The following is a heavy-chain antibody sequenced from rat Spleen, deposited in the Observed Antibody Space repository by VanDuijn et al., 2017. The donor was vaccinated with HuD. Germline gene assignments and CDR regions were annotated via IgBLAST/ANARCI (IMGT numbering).Heavy chain of an antibody. CDR1: GFTFNNYW. V-gene: IGHV5-31*01. Sequence: EVQLVESGGGLVQPGRSLKLSCVASGFTFNNYWMTWIRQAPGKGLEWVASIRTGGGNTYYRNSVKGRFTLSRDNAKNTLYLQMDSLRSEDTATYYCASRDYWGQGVMVTVSS. CDR3: ASRDY. J-gene: IGHJ2*01. CDR2: IRTGGGNT.